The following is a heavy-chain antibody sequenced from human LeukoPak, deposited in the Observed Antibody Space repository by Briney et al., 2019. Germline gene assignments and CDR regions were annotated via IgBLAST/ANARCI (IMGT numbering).Heavy chain of an antibody. CDR1: GYTFTGYY. CDR3: AKGPFGVLYYYYMDV. CDR2: INPNSGGT. J-gene: IGHJ6*03. Sequence: ASVKVSCKASGYTFTGYYMHWVRQAPGQGLEWMGWINPNSGGTNYAQKFQGRVTMTRDTSISTAYMELSSLRSEDTAVYYCAKGPFGVLYYYYMDVWGKGTTVTVSS. D-gene: IGHD3-3*01. V-gene: IGHV1-2*02.